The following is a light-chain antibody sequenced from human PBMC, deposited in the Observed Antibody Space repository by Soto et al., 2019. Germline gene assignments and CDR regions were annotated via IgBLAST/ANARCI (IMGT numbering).Light chain of an antibody. V-gene: IGKV3-15*01. CDR2: GAS. CDR3: QQYHTYLT. CDR1: QGVSRK. Sequence: DIVMTQSPATLSVAPGERVTFSCRASQGVSRKLAWYQHKPGQAPRLLISGASTGATGIPARFSGSGSGTEFTLTISSLQSEDCAIYYCQQYHTYLTFGPGTKVDIK. J-gene: IGKJ3*01.